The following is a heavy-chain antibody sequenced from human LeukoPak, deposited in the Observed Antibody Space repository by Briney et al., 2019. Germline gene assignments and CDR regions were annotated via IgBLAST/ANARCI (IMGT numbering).Heavy chain of an antibody. J-gene: IGHJ2*01. CDR1: GFTFSSYA. V-gene: IGHV3-30-3*01. D-gene: IGHD6-19*01. Sequence: GGSLRLSCAASGFTFSSYAMHWVRQAPGKGLEWVAVISYDGSNKYYADSVKGRFTISRDNSKNTLYLQMNSLRSDDTAVYYCARTSSSGWYPWYFDLWGRGTLVTVSS. CDR2: ISYDGSNK. CDR3: ARTSSSGWYPWYFDL.